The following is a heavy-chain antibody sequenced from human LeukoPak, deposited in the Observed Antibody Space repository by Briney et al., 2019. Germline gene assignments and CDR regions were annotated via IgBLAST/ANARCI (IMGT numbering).Heavy chain of an antibody. Sequence: PSETLSLTCTVSGGSIRSGDYYWSWIRQRPGEGLEWFGYIYHSGSTYYNPSLKSQFTISVDTSKNQFSLKLSSVTAADTAVYYCARDCSGGNCKGAFDSGSQGTMVTVYS. J-gene: IGHJ3*02. CDR1: GGSIRSGDYY. D-gene: IGHD2-15*01. CDR3: ARDCSGGNCKGAFDS. CDR2: IYHSGST. V-gene: IGHV4-31*01.